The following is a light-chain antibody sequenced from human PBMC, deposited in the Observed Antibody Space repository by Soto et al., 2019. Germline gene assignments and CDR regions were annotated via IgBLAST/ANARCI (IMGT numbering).Light chain of an antibody. CDR3: QQVSSYPLT. Sequence: EFVLTQSPGTLSLSPGERATLSCRASQTVRNNYLAWYQPKPGQAPRLLIYDASTRATGIPDRFSGGGSGTDFTLAISRLEPEDSAVYYCQQVSSYPLTFGGGT. J-gene: IGKJ4*01. V-gene: IGKV3-20*01. CDR1: QTVRNNY. CDR2: DAS.